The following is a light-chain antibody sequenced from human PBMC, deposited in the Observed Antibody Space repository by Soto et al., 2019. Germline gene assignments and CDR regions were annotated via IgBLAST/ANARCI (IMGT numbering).Light chain of an antibody. V-gene: IGKV3-15*01. CDR2: GAS. J-gene: IGKJ5*01. CDR3: QQRSPSA. Sequence: EIVMTQSPATLSVSAGDRATLSCRASQSVSSNLAWYQQKPGQAPRLLIYGASTRATGIPARFSGSGSGTEFTITIRRLQSEDFAVYYHQQRSPSAFGQGTRLEIK. CDR1: QSVSSN.